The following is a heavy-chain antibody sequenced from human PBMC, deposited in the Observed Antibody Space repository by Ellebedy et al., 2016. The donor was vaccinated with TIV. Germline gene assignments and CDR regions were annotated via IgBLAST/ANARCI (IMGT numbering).Heavy chain of an antibody. J-gene: IGHJ5*02. V-gene: IGHV3-74*01. CDR2: INTDGSST. D-gene: IGHD6-13*01. Sequence: GESLKISCAASGFTFSSYWMHWVRQVPGKGLVWVSRINTDGSSTRYADSVKGRFTISRDNAKNTLYLQMSSLRAEDTAVYYCAREGLAAVGQGCFDPWGQGTLVTVSS. CDR3: AREGLAAVGQGCFDP. CDR1: GFTFSSYW.